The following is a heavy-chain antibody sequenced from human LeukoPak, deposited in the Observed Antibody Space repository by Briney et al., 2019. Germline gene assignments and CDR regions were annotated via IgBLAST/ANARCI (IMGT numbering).Heavy chain of an antibody. CDR1: GGSISSYY. D-gene: IGHD6-13*01. CDR2: IYYSGST. Sequence: SETLSLTCTVSGGSISSYYWSWIRQPPGKGLEWIGYIYYSGSTNYNPSLKSRVTISVDTSKNQFSLKLSSVTAADTAVYYCARAPPGYSSSWYRYYYYYYMDVWGKGTTVTISS. CDR3: ARAPPGYSSSWYRYYYYYYMDV. V-gene: IGHV4-59*08. J-gene: IGHJ6*03.